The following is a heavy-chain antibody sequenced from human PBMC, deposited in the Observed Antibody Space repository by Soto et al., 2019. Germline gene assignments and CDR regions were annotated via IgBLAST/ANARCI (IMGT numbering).Heavy chain of an antibody. J-gene: IGHJ4*02. CDR2: ISPKNGNT. Sequence: ASVKVSCKASGYSFSTYDISWLRQAPGQGPEWMGRISPKNGNTNYAQNFQDRVTMTADTSSSTAYMELRGLRSDDTAKYYCDSPFYFDYWGQGTLVTVSS. V-gene: IGHV1-18*04. CDR3: DSPFYFDY. CDR1: GYSFSTYD.